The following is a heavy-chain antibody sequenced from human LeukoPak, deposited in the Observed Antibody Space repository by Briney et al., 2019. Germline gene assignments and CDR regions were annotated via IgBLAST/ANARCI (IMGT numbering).Heavy chain of an antibody. D-gene: IGHD4-17*01. Sequence: GASVKLSCKSSGYTFTGYYMHWVRQAPGQGLKGMGWINPNSGGTNYAQKFQGRVTMTRDTSNSTAYMELSRLRSDDTAVYYCASLDFDYGENDYWGQGTLVTVSS. CDR1: GYTFTGYY. CDR3: ASLDFDYGENDY. J-gene: IGHJ4*02. V-gene: IGHV1-2*02. CDR2: INPNSGGT.